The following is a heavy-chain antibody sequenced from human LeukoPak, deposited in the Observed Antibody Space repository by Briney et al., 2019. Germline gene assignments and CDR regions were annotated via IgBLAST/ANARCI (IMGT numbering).Heavy chain of an antibody. CDR1: GGSFSGYY. Sequence: SETLSLTCAVYGGSFSGYYWSWIRQPPGKGLEWIGEINHSGSTNYNPSLKSRVTISVDTSKNQFSLKLSSVTAADTAVYYCARGRTYYYVWGQGTLVTVSS. V-gene: IGHV4-34*01. J-gene: IGHJ4*02. CDR3: ARGRTYYYV. D-gene: IGHD3-10*02. CDR2: INHSGST.